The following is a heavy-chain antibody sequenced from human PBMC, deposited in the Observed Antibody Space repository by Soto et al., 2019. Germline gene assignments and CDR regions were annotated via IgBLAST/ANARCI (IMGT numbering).Heavy chain of an antibody. CDR3: ARGCSGGTNCFYFDF. CDR1: GFTFGNFG. D-gene: IGHD6-13*01. J-gene: IGHJ4*02. V-gene: IGHV3-30*03. CDR2: ISSDGSRK. Sequence: ESGGGVVQPGRSLRLSCAASGFTFGNFGIHWVRQAPGKGLERVADISSDGSRKFYADSVKGRFTISRDNSKNTLYLQMNSLRTEDTAVYFCARGCSGGTNCFYFDFWGQGILVTVSS.